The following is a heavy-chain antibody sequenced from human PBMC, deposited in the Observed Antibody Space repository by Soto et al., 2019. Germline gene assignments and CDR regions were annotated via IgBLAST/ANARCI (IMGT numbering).Heavy chain of an antibody. D-gene: IGHD1-1*01. J-gene: IGHJ6*02. CDR2: IIPIFDTA. V-gene: IGHV1-69*13. Sequence: SVKVSFKSSGGTFSDFTINWVRQAPGQRLECMGGIIPIFDTANYAEKFQGRVTITADESTSTSFMEVSSLRSEDTAVYYCARNGTQTGYSYGMDVWGQGTMVTVSS. CDR1: GGTFSDFT. CDR3: ARNGTQTGYSYGMDV.